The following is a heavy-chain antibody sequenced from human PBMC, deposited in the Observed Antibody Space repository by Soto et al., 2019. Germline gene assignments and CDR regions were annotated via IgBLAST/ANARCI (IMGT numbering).Heavy chain of an antibody. J-gene: IGHJ4*02. Sequence: LRLSCAASGFTFSSYGMHWVRQAPGKGLEWVAVISYDGSNKYYADSVKGRFTISRDNSKNTLYLQMNSLRAEDTAVYYCAKYPMTTVDYWGQGTLVTVPQ. CDR3: AKYPMTTVDY. V-gene: IGHV3-30*18. CDR2: ISYDGSNK. D-gene: IGHD4-17*01. CDR1: GFTFSSYG.